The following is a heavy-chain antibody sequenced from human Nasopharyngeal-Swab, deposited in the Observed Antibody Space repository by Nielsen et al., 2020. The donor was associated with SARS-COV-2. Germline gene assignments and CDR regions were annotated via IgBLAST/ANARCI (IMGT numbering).Heavy chain of an antibody. V-gene: IGHV1-46*01. J-gene: IGHJ3*02. CDR2: INPSAGST. CDR3: ARTDVGSNGALDI. Sequence: ASVKVSCKASGYTFTSYYTHWVRQAPGQGLEWTGIINPSAGSTSFAQKFQGRVTITRDTSTTTVYMEVTSLRSEDTAVYYCARTDVGSNGALDIWGQGTLVTVSS. D-gene: IGHD1-26*01. CDR1: GYTFTSYY.